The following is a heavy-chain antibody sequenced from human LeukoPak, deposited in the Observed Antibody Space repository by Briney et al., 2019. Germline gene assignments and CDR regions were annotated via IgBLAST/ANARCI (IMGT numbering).Heavy chain of an antibody. CDR3: ARDSRMLGGYIAVAAPTPDY. CDR2: ISYDGSNK. D-gene: IGHD6-19*01. J-gene: IGHJ4*02. V-gene: IGHV3-30*04. CDR1: GFIFSSYA. Sequence: PGGSLRLSCAASGFIFSSYAMHWVRQAPGKGREEVAVISYDGSNKYYADSVKGRFTISRDNSKNTLYLQMNRLRAEDTAVYYCARDSRMLGGYIAVAAPTPDYWGQGTLVTVSS.